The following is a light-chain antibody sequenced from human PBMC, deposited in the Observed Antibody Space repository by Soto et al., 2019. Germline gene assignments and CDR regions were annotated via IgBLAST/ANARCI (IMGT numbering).Light chain of an antibody. J-gene: IGKJ1*01. Sequence: EIVLTQSPGTLSLSPGERATLSCRASQSVGSSYLAWYQQKPGQAPRLLISVASSRATGIPDRFSGSGSGTDFPLTISRLEPEDFAVYYCQQYGSSPPTFGQGTKVEIK. CDR2: VAS. CDR3: QQYGSSPPT. V-gene: IGKV3-20*01. CDR1: QSVGSSY.